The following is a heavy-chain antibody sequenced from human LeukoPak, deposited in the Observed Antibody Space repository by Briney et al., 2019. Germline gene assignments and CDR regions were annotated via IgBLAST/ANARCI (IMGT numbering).Heavy chain of an antibody. J-gene: IGHJ4*02. CDR3: ARDYPRQYYYDSSGYDY. V-gene: IGHV1-3*01. D-gene: IGHD3-22*01. Sequence: ASVKVSCKASGYTFTSYAMHWVRRAPGQRLEWMGWINAGNGNTKYSQKFQGRVTITRDTSASTAYMELSSLRSEDTAVYYCARDYPRQYYYDSSGYDYWGQGTLVTVSS. CDR1: GYTFTSYA. CDR2: INAGNGNT.